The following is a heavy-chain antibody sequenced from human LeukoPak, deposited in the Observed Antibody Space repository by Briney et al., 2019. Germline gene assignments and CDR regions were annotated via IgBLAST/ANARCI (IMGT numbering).Heavy chain of an antibody. V-gene: IGHV4-59*12. J-gene: IGHJ5*02. CDR2: IYHSGST. Sequence: SESLSLTCTVSGGSISSYYWSWIRQPPGKGLEWIGYIYHSGSTYYNPSLKSRVTISVDRSKNQFSLKLSSVTAADTAVYYCARASHYDFWSYNWFDPWGQGTLVTVSS. CDR3: ARASHYDFWSYNWFDP. CDR1: GGSISSYY. D-gene: IGHD3-3*01.